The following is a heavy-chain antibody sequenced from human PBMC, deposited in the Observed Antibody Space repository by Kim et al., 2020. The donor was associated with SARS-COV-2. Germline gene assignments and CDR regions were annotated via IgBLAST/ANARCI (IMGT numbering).Heavy chain of an antibody. J-gene: IGHJ1*01. CDR1: GGSIITRNFY. D-gene: IGHD2-2*01. CDR2: TFYSGNT. Sequence: SETLSLTCSVSGGSIITRNFYWGWIRQPPGKGLEWIGNTFYSGNTYYNPSVKGRVTIWADTSKNQFSLNLNSVTAADTAVYYCARRPADQRRDEYFQDWSQGALVTVSS. CDR3: ARRPADQRRDEYFQD. V-gene: IGHV4-39*01.